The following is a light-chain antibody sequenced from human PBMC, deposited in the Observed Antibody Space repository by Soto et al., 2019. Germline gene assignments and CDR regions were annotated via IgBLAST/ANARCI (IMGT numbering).Light chain of an antibody. J-gene: IGKJ2*01. V-gene: IGKV1-39*01. Sequence: DIQMTQSPSSLSASVGDRVTITCRASQSISSYLNWYQQKPGKAPKLLIYAASTLQSGVPTRFSGSGSGTDFTLTISGLQRDDFATYYCQQSYSTPRTFGQGTTLEIK. CDR1: QSISSY. CDR2: AAS. CDR3: QQSYSTPRT.